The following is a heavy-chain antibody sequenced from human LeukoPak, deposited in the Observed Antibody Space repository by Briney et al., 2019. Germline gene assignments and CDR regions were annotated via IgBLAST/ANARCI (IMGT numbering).Heavy chain of an antibody. CDR1: EFTFSWYW. J-gene: IGHJ6*03. CDR3: AREYSTPGYYYYMDV. D-gene: IGHD6-13*01. CDR2: ISWNSGSI. V-gene: IGHV3-20*04. Sequence: GGSLRLSCVASEFTFSWYWMSWVRQAPGKGLEWVSGISWNSGSIGYADSVKGRFTISRDNAKNSLYLQMNSLRAEDTALYYCAREYSTPGYYYYMDVWGKGTTVTVSS.